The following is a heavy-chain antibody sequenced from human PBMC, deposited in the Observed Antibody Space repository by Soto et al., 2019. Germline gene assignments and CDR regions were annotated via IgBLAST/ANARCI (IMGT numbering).Heavy chain of an antibody. Sequence: GGSLRLSCAASGFTVSSNYMSWVRQAPGKGLEWVSVIYSGGSTYYADSVKGRFTISRDNSKNTLYLQMNSLRAEDTAVYYCASAPSSCNGPLGFDSWGQGTLVTVSS. CDR3: ASAPSSCNGPLGFDS. J-gene: IGHJ4*02. CDR2: IYSGGST. D-gene: IGHD6-13*01. V-gene: IGHV3-66*01. CDR1: GFTVSSNY.